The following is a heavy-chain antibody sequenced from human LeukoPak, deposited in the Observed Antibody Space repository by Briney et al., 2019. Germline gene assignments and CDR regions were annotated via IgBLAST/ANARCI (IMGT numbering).Heavy chain of an antibody. J-gene: IGHJ4*02. D-gene: IGHD3-22*01. Sequence: SQTLSLTCAVSGGSISSGGYSWSWIRQPPGKGLEWIGYIYHSGSTYYNPSLKSRVTISVDRSKNQFSLKLSSVTAADTAVYYCARANSGSGHEHFDYWGQGTLVTVSS. V-gene: IGHV4-30-2*01. CDR1: GGSISSGGYS. CDR2: IYHSGST. CDR3: ARANSGSGHEHFDY.